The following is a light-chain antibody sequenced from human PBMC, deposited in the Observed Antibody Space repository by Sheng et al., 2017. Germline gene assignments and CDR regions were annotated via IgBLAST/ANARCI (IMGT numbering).Light chain of an antibody. J-gene: IGLJ3*02. V-gene: IGLV3-21*03. CDR1: ETLELGP. Sequence: SYELTQPPSVSVAPGKTARISCGENETLELGPYTGTSRRQARPLVLVVYDDSDRPSGIPERFSGSNSGNTATLTISRVEAGDEAEYFCQVWDPSSDHPGVFGGGTKLSVL. CDR2: DDS. CDR3: QVWDPSSDHPGV.